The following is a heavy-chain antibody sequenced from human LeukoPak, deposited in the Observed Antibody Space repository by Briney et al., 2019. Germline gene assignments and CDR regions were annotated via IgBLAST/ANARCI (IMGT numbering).Heavy chain of an antibody. Sequence: PSETLSLTCTVSGGSISSYYWSWIRQPPGKGLEWIGYIYYSGSTNYNPSLKSRVTISVDTSKNQFSLKLSSVTAADTAVYYCAREFVQWEPDYWGQGILVTVSS. D-gene: IGHD1-26*01. V-gene: IGHV4-59*01. J-gene: IGHJ4*02. CDR2: IYYSGST. CDR3: AREFVQWEPDY. CDR1: GGSISSYY.